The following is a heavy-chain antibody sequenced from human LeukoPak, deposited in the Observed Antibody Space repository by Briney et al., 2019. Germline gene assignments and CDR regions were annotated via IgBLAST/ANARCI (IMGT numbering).Heavy chain of an antibody. CDR1: GGSISSSNY. J-gene: IGHJ4*02. Sequence: PSGTLSLTCAVSGGSISSSNYMSWVRQAPGKGLEWVSVIYSGGSTYYADSVKGRFTISRDNSKNTLYLQMNSLRAEDTAVYYCARDPGRMGIRTPYWGQGTLVTVSS. CDR3: ARDPGRMGIRTPY. CDR2: IYSGGST. V-gene: IGHV3-53*01. D-gene: IGHD3-16*01.